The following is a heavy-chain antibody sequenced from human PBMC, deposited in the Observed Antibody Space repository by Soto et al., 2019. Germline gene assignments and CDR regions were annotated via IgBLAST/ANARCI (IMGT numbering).Heavy chain of an antibody. CDR1: GYTFTGYY. V-gene: IGHV1-2*04. J-gene: IGHJ6*02. CDR2: INPNSGGT. D-gene: IGHD2-15*01. Sequence: GASVKVSCKASGYTFTGYYMHWVRQAPGQGLEWMGWINPNSGGTNYAQKFQGWVTMTRDTSISTAHMELSRLRSDDTAVYYCARALGYCSGGSCYSDYYYGMDVWGQGTTVTVSS. CDR3: ARALGYCSGGSCYSDYYYGMDV.